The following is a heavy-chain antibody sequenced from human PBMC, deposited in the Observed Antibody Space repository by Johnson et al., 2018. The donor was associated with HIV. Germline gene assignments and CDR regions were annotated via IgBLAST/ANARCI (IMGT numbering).Heavy chain of an antibody. V-gene: IGHV3-66*01. CDR1: GFTFRSYA. CDR2: IYSGGST. CDR3: VRDKRGSYRGACDG. D-gene: IGHD3-16*01. J-gene: IGHJ3*01. Sequence: VQLVESGGGLVQPGGSLRLSCEASGFTFRSYAMHWVRQAPGKGLEWVSGIYSGGSTYYADSVKGRFTISRDNSKNTLYLQMNTLRAEDTALYYCVRDKRGSYRGACDGWGQGTMVTVAS.